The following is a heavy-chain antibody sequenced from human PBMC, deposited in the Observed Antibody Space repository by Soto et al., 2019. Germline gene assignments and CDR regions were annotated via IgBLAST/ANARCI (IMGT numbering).Heavy chain of an antibody. Sequence: PGDSLTLSYPTSGFTFADYAMHSFRQAPGKCLDWVSGISWNSGTIVYADSVKGRFTISRDNAKNSLYLQMNSLRGEDTALYYCAKDMRGGSSSSRYYYGLDVWGQGT. CDR2: ISWNSGTI. CDR1: GFTFADYA. V-gene: IGHV3-9*01. CDR3: AKDMRGGSSSSRYYYGLDV. D-gene: IGHD6-13*01. J-gene: IGHJ6*02.